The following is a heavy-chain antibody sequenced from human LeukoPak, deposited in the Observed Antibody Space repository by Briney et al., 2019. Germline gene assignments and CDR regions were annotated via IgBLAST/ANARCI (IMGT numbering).Heavy chain of an antibody. CDR3: ARGGGGGYYDSSGYFDY. J-gene: IGHJ4*02. CDR2: ISAYNGNT. V-gene: IGHV1-18*01. Sequence: AAVKVSCTSSGYTFTSYGISWVRQAPGQGLGWVGWISAYNGNTNYAQKLQGRVTMTTDTSTSTAYMELRSLRPDDTAVYYCARGGGGGYYDSSGYFDYWGQGTLVTVSS. D-gene: IGHD3-22*01. CDR1: GYTFTSYG.